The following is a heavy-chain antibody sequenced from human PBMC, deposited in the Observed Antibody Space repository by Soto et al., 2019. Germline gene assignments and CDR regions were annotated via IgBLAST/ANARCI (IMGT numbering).Heavy chain of an antibody. D-gene: IGHD3-16*01. Sequence: QVQLVESGGGVVQPGTSLRLSCVGSGFTFRSYVIHWVRQAPGKGLEWVALTSYDGSNNFYGDSVKGRFTISRDNSRNTVELQMDSLRLEDTALYYCARWGTWGGVDVWGQGTLVSVSS. CDR2: TSYDGSNN. V-gene: IGHV3-33*05. CDR1: GFTFRSYV. CDR3: ARWGTWGGVDV. J-gene: IGHJ4*02.